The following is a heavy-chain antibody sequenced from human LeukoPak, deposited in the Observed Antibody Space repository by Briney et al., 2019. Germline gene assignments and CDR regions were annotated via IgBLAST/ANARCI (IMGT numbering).Heavy chain of an antibody. Sequence: GGSLRLSCAASGFTFSSYARSWVRQAPGKGLEWVSAISGSGGSTYYADSVKGRFTISRDNSKNTLYPQMNSLRAEDTAVYYCARVAHTSWYFDYWGQGTLVTVSS. CDR2: ISGSGGST. CDR1: GFTFSSYA. J-gene: IGHJ4*02. D-gene: IGHD2-15*01. CDR3: ARVAHTSWYFDY. V-gene: IGHV3-23*01.